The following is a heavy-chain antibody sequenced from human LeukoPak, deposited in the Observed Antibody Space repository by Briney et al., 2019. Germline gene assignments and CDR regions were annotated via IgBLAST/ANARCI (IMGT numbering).Heavy chain of an antibody. CDR3: TRHSDKYCSGAGCYVNNFYGLDV. Sequence: PGGSLRLSCAASGFSFSGSAMHWVRQASGKGLEWVGRIRSRANSYVTVYAASMEGRFTISRDDSKNTAYLGMNSLKTEDTAVYYCTRHSDKYCSGAGCYVNNFYGLDVWGQGTTVIVSS. V-gene: IGHV3-73*01. D-gene: IGHD2-15*01. CDR1: GFSFSGSA. CDR2: IRSRANSYVT. J-gene: IGHJ6*02.